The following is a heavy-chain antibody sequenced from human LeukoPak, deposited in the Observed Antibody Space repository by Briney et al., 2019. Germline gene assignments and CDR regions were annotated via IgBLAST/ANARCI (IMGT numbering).Heavy chain of an antibody. CDR2: FDPEDGET. J-gene: IGHJ4*02. V-gene: IGHV1-24*01. D-gene: IGHD6-19*01. CDR3: ARQGTYSSAIGMGY. CDR1: GYSFTGYY. Sequence: ASMKVSCKASGYSFTGYYMHWVRQAPGKGLEWMGGFDPEDGETIYAQKFQGRVTMTEDTSTDTAYMELSSLRPEDTAVYYCARQGTYSSAIGMGYWGQGTLVTVSS.